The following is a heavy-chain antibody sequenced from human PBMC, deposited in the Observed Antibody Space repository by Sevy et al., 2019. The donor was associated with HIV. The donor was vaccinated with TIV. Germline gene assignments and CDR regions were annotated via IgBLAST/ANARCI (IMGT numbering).Heavy chain of an antibody. CDR2: LYSDGRT. CDR1: GTSVSSNY. V-gene: IGHV3-53*01. Sequence: GGSLRLSCAASGTSVSSNYMSWVRQAPGKGLEWVSVLYSDGRTHYGDSVKGRFTISRDKSKNTLFLHMTSLRAEDTALYYCARDLGYDSNGYYPGYWGQGTLVTVSS. J-gene: IGHJ4*02. CDR3: ARDLGYDSNGYYPGY. D-gene: IGHD3-22*01.